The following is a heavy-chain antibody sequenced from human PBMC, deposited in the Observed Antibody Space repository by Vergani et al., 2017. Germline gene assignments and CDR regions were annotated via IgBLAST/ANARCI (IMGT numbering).Heavy chain of an antibody. CDR1: GYTFTDYY. D-gene: IGHD4-17*01. CDR2: VDPEDGET. V-gene: IGHV1-69-2*01. Sequence: VQLVQSGAEVKNPWATVKISCTVSGYTFTDYYMHWVQPAPGKVLEWMGLVDPEDGETIYVEKFQGRVTITADTSTDTDYMELSSLRSEDTAVYYCLGQMTTVTTDWYFDLWGRGTLVTVSS. J-gene: IGHJ2*01. CDR3: LGQMTTVTTDWYFDL.